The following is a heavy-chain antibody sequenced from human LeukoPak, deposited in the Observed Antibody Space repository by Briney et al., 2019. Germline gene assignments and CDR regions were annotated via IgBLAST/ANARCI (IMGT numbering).Heavy chain of an antibody. D-gene: IGHD3-9*01. V-gene: IGHV3-23*01. J-gene: IGHJ6*03. CDR3: AKDGGEYYDILTGYYPRLYYMDV. Sequence: PGGWLRLSCAASGFTFSTYGMSLVRQAPGKGLEWVSAISGSGGSTYYADSVKGRFTISRDNSKNTLYLQMNSLRAEDTAVYYCAKDGGEYYDILTGYYPRLYYMDVWGKGTTVTISS. CDR2: ISGSGGST. CDR1: GFTFSTYG.